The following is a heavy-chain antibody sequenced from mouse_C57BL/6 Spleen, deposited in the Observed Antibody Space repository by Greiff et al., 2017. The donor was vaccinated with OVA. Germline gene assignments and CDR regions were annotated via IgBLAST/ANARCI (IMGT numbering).Heavy chain of an antibody. CDR1: GYSITSGYY. D-gene: IGHD1-1*01. J-gene: IGHJ3*01. CDR3: AKYYYGSSYGWFAY. CDR2: ISYDGSN. V-gene: IGHV3-6*01. Sequence: ESGPGLVKPSQSLSLTCSVTGYSITSGYYWNWIRQFPGNKLEWMGYISYDGSNNYNPSLKNRISITRDTSKNQFFLKLNSVTTEDTATYYCAKYYYGSSYGWFAYWGQGTLVTVSA.